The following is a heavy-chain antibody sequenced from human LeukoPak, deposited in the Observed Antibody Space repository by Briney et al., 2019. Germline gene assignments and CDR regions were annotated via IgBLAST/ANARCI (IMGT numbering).Heavy chain of an antibody. CDR1: GGSFSGDF. Sequence: SETLSLSCAVYGGSFSGDFWTWIRLAPEKGLEWIGEVFHDGIANYNPSLKSRAIVSVDTSKKQFSLKLSSVTAADTAVYYCARGLKSGYSYGRPFDYWGQGTLVTVSS. CDR3: ARGLKSGYSYGRPFDY. V-gene: IGHV4-34*01. CDR2: VFHDGIA. D-gene: IGHD5-18*01. J-gene: IGHJ4*02.